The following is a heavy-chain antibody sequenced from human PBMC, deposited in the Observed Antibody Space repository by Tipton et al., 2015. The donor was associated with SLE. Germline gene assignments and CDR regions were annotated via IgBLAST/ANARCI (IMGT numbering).Heavy chain of an antibody. CDR1: GGSVSSGFYY. CDR3: AREPVYYYYYMDV. Sequence: LRLSCTVSGGSVSSGFYYWSWIRQPPGKGLEWIGYISNSGSTHYNPSLKSRVTISVDTSKNQFSLKLSSVTAADTAVYYCAREPVYYYYYMDVWGKGTTVTVSS. CDR2: ISNSGST. V-gene: IGHV4-61*01. J-gene: IGHJ6*03.